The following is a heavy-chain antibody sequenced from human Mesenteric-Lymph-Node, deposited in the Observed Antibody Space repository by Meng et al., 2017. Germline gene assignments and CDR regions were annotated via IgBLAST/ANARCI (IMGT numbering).Heavy chain of an antibody. D-gene: IGHD5-12*01. CDR3: ARHDGGYGDYFDH. Sequence: QVSGPGLVKPSETLSLTCTVSGGTISSISNYWGWICIPPGKGLEWIGTFYYSGSTYYNPSLRSRVTMSLDTSKNQFSLKLSSVTATDTAVYYCARHDGGYGDYFDHWGQGTLVTVSS. CDR1: GGTISSISNY. J-gene: IGHJ4*02. V-gene: IGHV4-39*01. CDR2: FYYSGST.